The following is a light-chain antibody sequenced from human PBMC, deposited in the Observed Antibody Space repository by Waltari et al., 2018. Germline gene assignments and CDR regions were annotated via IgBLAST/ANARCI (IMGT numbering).Light chain of an antibody. Sequence: SYVLTQPPSVSVAPAKPARITCGGNNIGSKSVPWYQQKPGQAPVLVVYDDSDRPSGIPERFSGSNSGNTATLTISRVEAGDEADYYCQVWDSSSDHPGVFGTGTKVTVL. V-gene: IGLV3-21*03. CDR1: NIGSKS. J-gene: IGLJ1*01. CDR3: QVWDSSSDHPGV. CDR2: DDS.